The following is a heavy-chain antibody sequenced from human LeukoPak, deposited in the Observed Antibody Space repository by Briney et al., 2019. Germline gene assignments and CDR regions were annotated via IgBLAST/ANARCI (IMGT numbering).Heavy chain of an antibody. D-gene: IGHD6-13*01. CDR1: GFTFSSYS. CDR2: ISSSSSYI. Sequence: PGGSLRLSCAASGFTFSSYSMTWVRQAPGKGLEWVSSISSSSSYIYYADSVKGRFTISRDNAKNSLYLQMNSLRAEDTAVYYCASTSSSWYYFDYWGQGTLVTVSS. J-gene: IGHJ4*02. CDR3: ASTSSSWYYFDY. V-gene: IGHV3-21*01.